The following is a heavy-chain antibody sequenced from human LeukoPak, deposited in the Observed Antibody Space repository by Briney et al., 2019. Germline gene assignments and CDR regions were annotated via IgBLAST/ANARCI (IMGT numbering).Heavy chain of an antibody. CDR1: GYTLTELS. J-gene: IGHJ3*02. CDR2: FDPEDGET. D-gene: IGHD3-3*01. CDR3: ATDFLGATIDDAFDI. V-gene: IGHV1-24*01. Sequence: ASVKVSCKVSGYTLTELSMHWVRQAPGKGLEWMGGFDPEDGETIYAQKFQGRVTMTEDTSTDTAYMELSSLRSEDTAVCYCATDFLGATIDDAFDIWGQGTMVTVSS.